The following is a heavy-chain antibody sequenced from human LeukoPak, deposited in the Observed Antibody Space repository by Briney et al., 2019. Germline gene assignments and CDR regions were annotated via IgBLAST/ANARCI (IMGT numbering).Heavy chain of an antibody. J-gene: IGHJ4*02. CDR1: GRSISSYY. V-gene: IGHV4-59*10. CDR2: IYTSGST. D-gene: IGHD6-19*01. Sequence: SETLSLTCAVYGRSISSYYWSWIRQPAGKGLEWIGRIYTSGSTNYNPSLKSRVTMSVDTSNNQFSLKLSSVTAADTAVYYCARGGSVAGPFDFDYWGQGTLVTVSS. CDR3: ARGGSVAGPFDFDY.